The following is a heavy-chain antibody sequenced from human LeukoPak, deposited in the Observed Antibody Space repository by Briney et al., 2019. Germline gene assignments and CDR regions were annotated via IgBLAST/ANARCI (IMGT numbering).Heavy chain of an antibody. CDR3: LGNYYDSSGYFKYYFDY. CDR1: GFTFSDYY. J-gene: IGHJ4*02. Sequence: GSLRLSCAASGFTFSDYYMSWIRQAPGKGLEWVSYISSSGSTIYYADSVKGRFTISRDNAKNSLYLQMNSPRAEDTAVYYCLGNYYDSSGYFKYYFDYWGQGTLVTVSP. V-gene: IGHV3-11*01. CDR2: ISSSGSTI. D-gene: IGHD3-22*01.